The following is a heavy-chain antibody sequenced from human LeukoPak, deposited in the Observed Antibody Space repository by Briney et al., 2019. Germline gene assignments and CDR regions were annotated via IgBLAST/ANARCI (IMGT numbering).Heavy chain of an antibody. Sequence: ASVKVSCKASGYTFTSNDIHWVRQAPGQGLEWMGIINPSGGSTSYAQKFQGRVTMTRDTSTSTVYMELSSLRSEDTAVYYCARFASLYSRSWYYAFDIWGQGTMVTVSS. D-gene: IGHD6-13*01. CDR2: INPSGGST. V-gene: IGHV1-46*01. J-gene: IGHJ3*02. CDR3: ARFASLYSRSWYYAFDI. CDR1: GYTFTSND.